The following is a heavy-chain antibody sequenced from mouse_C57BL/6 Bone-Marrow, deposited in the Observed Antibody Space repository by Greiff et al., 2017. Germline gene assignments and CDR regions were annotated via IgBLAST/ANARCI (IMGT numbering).Heavy chain of an antibody. V-gene: IGHV5-6*01. CDR1: GFTFSSYG. Sequence: EVKVVESGGDLVKPGGSLKLSCAASGFTFSSYGMSWVRQTPDKRLEWVATISSGGSYTYYPDSVKGRFTISRDNAKNTLYLQMSSLKSEDTAMYYCARQGDNDGDAMDYWGQGTSVTVSS. CDR3: ARQGDNDGDAMDY. D-gene: IGHD2-4*01. CDR2: ISSGGSYT. J-gene: IGHJ4*01.